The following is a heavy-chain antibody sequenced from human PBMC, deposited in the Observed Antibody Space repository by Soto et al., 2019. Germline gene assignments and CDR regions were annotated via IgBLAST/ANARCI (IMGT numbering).Heavy chain of an antibody. D-gene: IGHD3-3*01. CDR1: GYTFTSYY. V-gene: IGHV1-46*01. Sequence: ASVKVSCKTSGYTFTSYYMHWVRQAPGQGLEWMGIINPSGGSTSYAQKFQGRVTMTRDTSTSTVYMELSSLRSEDTAVYYCARAGTYYDFWSGYSHPFDYWGQGTLVTVSS. CDR3: ARAGTYYDFWSGYSHPFDY. CDR2: INPSGGST. J-gene: IGHJ4*02.